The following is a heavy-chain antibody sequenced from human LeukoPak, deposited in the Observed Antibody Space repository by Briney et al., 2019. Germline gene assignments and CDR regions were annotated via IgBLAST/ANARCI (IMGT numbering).Heavy chain of an antibody. V-gene: IGHV3-23*01. J-gene: IGHJ5*02. CDR3: AKDPVHSGPLAAAPRDP. CDR2: ISGSGGGT. Sequence: GGSLRLSCAASGFTFSSYAMSWVRQAPGKGLEWVSAISGSGGGTYYADSVKGRFTISRDNSKNTLYLQMNSLRAEDTAVYYCAKDPVHSGPLAAAPRDPWGQGTLVTVSS. CDR1: GFTFSSYA. D-gene: IGHD6-13*01.